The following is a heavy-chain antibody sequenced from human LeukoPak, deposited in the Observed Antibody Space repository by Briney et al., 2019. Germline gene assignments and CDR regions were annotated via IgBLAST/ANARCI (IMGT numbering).Heavy chain of an antibody. CDR2: IYHSGSN. V-gene: IGHV4-59*08. D-gene: IGHD5-18*01. CDR3: AGGYNYGSYDY. CDR1: GGSISSYY. Sequence: PSETLSLTCTVSGGSISSYYWSWIRQPPGKGLEWIGYIYHSGSNNHNPSLKSRVIISVDTSKNQFSLKLSSVTAADTAVYYCAGGYNYGSYDYWGQGTLVTVSS. J-gene: IGHJ4*02.